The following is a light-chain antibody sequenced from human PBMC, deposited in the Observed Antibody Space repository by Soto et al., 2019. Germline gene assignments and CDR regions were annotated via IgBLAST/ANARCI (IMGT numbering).Light chain of an antibody. Sequence: DIEITQSPSTLSASVGDRVTITCRASQSISNRLAWYQQKPGKAPKVLIYDASSLESGAPSRLSGSGSGTEFILTIRSLQPDDSASYCCQHYGGMWTFGQGTKVDIK. V-gene: IGKV1-5*01. J-gene: IGKJ1*01. CDR2: DAS. CDR3: QHYGGMWT. CDR1: QSISNR.